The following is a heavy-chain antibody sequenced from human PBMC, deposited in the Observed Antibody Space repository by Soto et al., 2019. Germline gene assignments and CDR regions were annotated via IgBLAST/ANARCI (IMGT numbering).Heavy chain of an antibody. J-gene: IGHJ4*02. D-gene: IGHD5-18*01. CDR3: ARDRDSYGYWFEY. Sequence: ASVKVSCKASGCTFSSYAISWVGQAPGQGREWMGGIIPIFGTANYAQKFQGRVTITADESTSTAYMELSSLRSEDTAVYYCARDRDSYGYWFEYLGQGTLVIVSS. V-gene: IGHV1-69*13. CDR2: IIPIFGTA. CDR1: GCTFSSYA.